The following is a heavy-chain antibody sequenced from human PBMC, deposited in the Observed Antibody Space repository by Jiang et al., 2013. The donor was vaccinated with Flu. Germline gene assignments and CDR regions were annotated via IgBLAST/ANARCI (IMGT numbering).Heavy chain of an antibody. Sequence: KYYADSVKGRFTISRDNSKNTLYLQMNSLRAEDTAVYYCARDPRRPSCYYYYGMDVWGQGTTVTVSS. V-gene: IGHV3-30*01. J-gene: IGHJ6*02. CDR3: ARDPRRPSCYYYYGMDV. D-gene: IGHD6-25*01. CDR2: K.